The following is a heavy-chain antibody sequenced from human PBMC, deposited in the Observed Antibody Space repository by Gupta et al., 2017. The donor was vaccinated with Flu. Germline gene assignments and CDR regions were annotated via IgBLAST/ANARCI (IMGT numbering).Heavy chain of an antibody. CDR2: IYYSGST. D-gene: IGHD3-9*01. CDR3: ARHEVHYDILTALFVRSPTNYFDY. Sequence: QLQLQETGPGLVKPSETLSLTCTVSGGSISSSRYYWGWIRQPPGKGLEWIGSIYYSGSTYYNPSLKSRVTISVDTSKNQFSLKLSSVTAADTAVYYCARHEVHYDILTALFVRSPTNYFDYWGQGTLVTVSS. V-gene: IGHV4-39*01. J-gene: IGHJ4*02. CDR1: GGSISSSRYY.